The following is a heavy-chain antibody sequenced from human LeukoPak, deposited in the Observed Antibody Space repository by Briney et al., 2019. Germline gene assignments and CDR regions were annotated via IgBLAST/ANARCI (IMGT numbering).Heavy chain of an antibody. CDR3: ARAREWCSSTSCYDDAFDI. V-gene: IGHV3-21*01. CDR1: GFTFSSYS. J-gene: IGHJ3*02. CDR2: ISSSSSYI. D-gene: IGHD2-2*01. Sequence: PGGSLRLSCAASGFTFSSYSMNWVRHAPGKGLEWVSSISSSSSYIYYADSVKGRFTISRDNAKNSLYLQMNSLRAEDTAVYYCARAREWCSSTSCYDDAFDIWGQGTMVTVSS.